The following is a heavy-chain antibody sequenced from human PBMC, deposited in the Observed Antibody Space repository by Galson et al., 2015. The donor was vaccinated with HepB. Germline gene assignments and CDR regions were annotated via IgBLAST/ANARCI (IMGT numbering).Heavy chain of an antibody. V-gene: IGHV4-31*03. CDR3: ARGGSSRGYFQH. Sequence: TLSLTCTVSGGSISSGGYYWSWIRQHPGKGLEWIGYIYYSGSTYYNPSLKSRVTMSVDTSKNQFSLKLSSVTAADTAVYYCARGGSSRGYFQHWGQGTLVTVSS. J-gene: IGHJ1*01. D-gene: IGHD6-13*01. CDR1: GGSISSGGYY. CDR2: IYYSGST.